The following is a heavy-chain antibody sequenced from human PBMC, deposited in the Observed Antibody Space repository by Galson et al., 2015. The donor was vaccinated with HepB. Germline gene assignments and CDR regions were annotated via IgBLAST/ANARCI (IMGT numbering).Heavy chain of an antibody. J-gene: IGHJ5*02. CDR1: GFTFSNYW. D-gene: IGHD6-6*01. V-gene: IGHV3-7*03. CDR2: INQDGGDK. CDR3: ARDLREQLGWFDP. Sequence: SLRLSCAASGFTFSNYWVNWVRQAPGKGLEWVANINQDGGDKYYVDSVKGRFTISRDNAKNSVYLQMNSLRAEDTAVYYCARDLREQLGWFDPWGQGTLVTVSS.